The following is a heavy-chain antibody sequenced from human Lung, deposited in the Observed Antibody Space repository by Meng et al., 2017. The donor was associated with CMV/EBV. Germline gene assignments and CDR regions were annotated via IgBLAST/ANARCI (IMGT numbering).Heavy chain of an antibody. CDR1: GFTFSSYR. V-gene: IGHV3-74*01. CDR3: AKGLATDSSSGGVYDYDGMDV. CDR2: INSDGNST. J-gene: IGHJ6*02. D-gene: IGHD6-13*01. Sequence: GESXMISCAAAGFTFSSYRMHWVRQAPGKGLVWVSRINSDGNSTSYADSVKGRFTITRDNAKNTLYLQMNSLRTEDTAVYYCAKGLATDSSSGGVYDYDGMDVWXQGTXVTVSS.